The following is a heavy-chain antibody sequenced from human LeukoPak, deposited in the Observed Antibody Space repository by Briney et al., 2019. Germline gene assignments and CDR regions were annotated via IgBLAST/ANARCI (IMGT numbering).Heavy chain of an antibody. CDR1: GFTFSSYA. V-gene: IGHV3-23*01. CDR3: APYEGIGAR. J-gene: IGHJ4*02. Sequence: GGSLRLSCVASGFTFSSYAMSWVRQAPGKGLEWVSAISGRSGDTYYAASVKGRFTISRDNSKNTLYLQMNTLRAEDTAVYYRAPYEGIGARGGQGTLVTVSS. CDR2: ISGRSGDT. D-gene: IGHD3-10*01.